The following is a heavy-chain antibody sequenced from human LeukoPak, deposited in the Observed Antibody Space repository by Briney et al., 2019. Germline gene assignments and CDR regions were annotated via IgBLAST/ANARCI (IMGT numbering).Heavy chain of an antibody. V-gene: IGHV4-59*12. CDR2: IYYSGST. J-gene: IGHJ4*02. CDR3: ARDFKLDY. Sequence: SETLSLTCTVSGGSISSYYWSWIRQPPGKGLEWIGYIYYSGSTNYNPSLNSRVTISVDTSKNQFSLRLSSVTAADTAVYYCARDFKLDYWGQGTLVTVSS. CDR1: GGSISSYY.